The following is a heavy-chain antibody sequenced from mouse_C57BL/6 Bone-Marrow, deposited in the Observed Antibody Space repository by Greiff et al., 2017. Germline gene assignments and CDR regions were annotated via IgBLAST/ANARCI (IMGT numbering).Heavy chain of an antibody. D-gene: IGHD2-3*01. Sequence: VQLQQPGAELVKPGASVKLSCKASGYTFTSYWMQWVKQRPGQGLEWIGEIDPSDSYTNYNQKFKGKATLPVDTSSSTAYMQLSSLTSEDSAVYYCARSGGYYAWFAYWGQGTLVTVSA. J-gene: IGHJ3*01. CDR2: IDPSDSYT. V-gene: IGHV1-50*01. CDR3: ARSGGYYAWFAY. CDR1: GYTFTSYW.